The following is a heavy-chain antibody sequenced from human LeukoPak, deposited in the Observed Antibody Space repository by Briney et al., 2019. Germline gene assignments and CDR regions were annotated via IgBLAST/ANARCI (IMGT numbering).Heavy chain of an antibody. CDR2: IYTIGST. Sequence: SETLSLTCTVSGGSISSRSYCWSWIRQPAGKGLEWIGHIYTIGSTNYNPSLKSRVTISVDTSKNQFSLKLSSVTAADTAVYYCARGIQLWIGSPGYWGQGTLVTVSS. D-gene: IGHD5-18*01. J-gene: IGHJ4*02. V-gene: IGHV4-61*09. CDR1: GGSISSRSYC. CDR3: ARGIQLWIGSPGY.